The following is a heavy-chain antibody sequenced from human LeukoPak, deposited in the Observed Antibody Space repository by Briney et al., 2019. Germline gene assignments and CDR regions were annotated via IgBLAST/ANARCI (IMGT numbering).Heavy chain of an antibody. CDR3: ARGNDYGDPQLDAFDY. V-gene: IGHV1-3*01. CDR2: INAGNDKT. CDR1: GYTFNKYA. J-gene: IGHJ4*02. D-gene: IGHD4-17*01. Sequence: ASVKVSCKASGYTFNKYAMHWVRQAPGQRLEWMGWINAGNDKTKYSQKFRDRVTITRDTSASTAYVELSSLRSEDTAVYYCARGNDYGDPQLDAFDYWGQGTLVTVSS.